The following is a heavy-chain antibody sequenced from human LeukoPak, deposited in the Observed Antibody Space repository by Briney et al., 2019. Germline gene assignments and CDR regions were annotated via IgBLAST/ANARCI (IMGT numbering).Heavy chain of an antibody. Sequence: SETLSLTCTVSGGSVSSYYWSWIRQPAGKGLEWIGRIYTSGSTNYNPSLKSRVTMSVDTSKNQFSLRLSSVTAADTAVYYCARGVPYCSSTSCYYYMGVWGKGTTVTVSS. V-gene: IGHV4-4*07. CDR3: ARGVPYCSSTSCYYYMGV. D-gene: IGHD2-2*01. CDR1: GGSVSSYY. CDR2: IYTSGST. J-gene: IGHJ6*03.